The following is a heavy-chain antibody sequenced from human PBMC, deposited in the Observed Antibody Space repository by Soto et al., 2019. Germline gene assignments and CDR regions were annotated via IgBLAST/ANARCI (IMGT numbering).Heavy chain of an antibody. V-gene: IGHV4-31*03. D-gene: IGHD6-6*01. CDR3: ARDGGIAARRHNWFDP. Sequence: QVQLQESGPGLVKPSQTLSLTCTVSGGSISSGGYYWSWIRQHPGKGLEWIGYIYYSGSTYYIPSLKSRVTISVDTSKNQFSLKLSSVTAADTAVYYCARDGGIAARRHNWFDPWGQGTLVTVSS. J-gene: IGHJ5*02. CDR1: GGSISSGGYY. CDR2: IYYSGST.